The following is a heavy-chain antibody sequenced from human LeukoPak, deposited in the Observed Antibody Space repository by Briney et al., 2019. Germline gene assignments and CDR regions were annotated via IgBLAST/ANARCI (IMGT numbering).Heavy chain of an antibody. CDR3: ANPRYDSSGYYYVD. V-gene: IGHV1-3*01. Sequence: ASVKVSCKVSGYTFTDYTMHWLRQAPGQRLDWMGWINGGSGNTKYSPEFQGRVTITRDTSASTAYMELSSLRSEDTAVYYCANPRYDSSGYYYVDWGQETLVTVSS. J-gene: IGHJ4*02. D-gene: IGHD3-22*01. CDR2: INGGSGNT. CDR1: GYTFTDYT.